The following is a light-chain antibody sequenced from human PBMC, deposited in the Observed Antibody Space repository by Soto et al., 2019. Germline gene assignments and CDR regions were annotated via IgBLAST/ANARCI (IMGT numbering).Light chain of an antibody. J-gene: IGKJ1*01. Sequence: EVVMTQSPATLSVSPGERATLSCRASQSVSSNLACYQQKAGQAPRLLICAASRAASGLPTMFSGSGSGTEFTLTISMLPAEDFAFYCCQQDNKCPRTFGQGTKVDIK. CDR1: QSVSSN. CDR3: QQDNKCPRT. V-gene: IGKV3-15*01. CDR2: AAS.